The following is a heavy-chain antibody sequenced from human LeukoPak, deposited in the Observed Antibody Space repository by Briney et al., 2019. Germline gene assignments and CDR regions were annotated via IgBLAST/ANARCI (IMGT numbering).Heavy chain of an antibody. CDR3: ARRFNFGVDH. CDR1: GFTFISYA. CDR2: IDFAGGST. V-gene: IGHV3-48*01. D-gene: IGHD1-1*01. Sequence: PGGSLRLSCAASGFTFISYAMHWVRQAPGKGLEWLSGIDFAGGSTSYADSVKGRFSISRDNARNSQYLQLNNLRVDDTAVYFCARRFNFGVDHWGHGTLVTVSS. J-gene: IGHJ4*01.